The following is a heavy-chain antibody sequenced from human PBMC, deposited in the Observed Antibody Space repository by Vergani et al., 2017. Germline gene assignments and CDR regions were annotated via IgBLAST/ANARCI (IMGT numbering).Heavy chain of an antibody. D-gene: IGHD2-8*01. CDR3: ARDRTNGWFDP. CDR1: GFTFSSYA. V-gene: IGHV3-64*01. Sequence: EVQLVESGGGLVQPGGSLRLSCAASGFTFSSYAMHWVRQAPGKGLEYVSAISSNGGSTYYANSVKGRFTISRDNSKNTLYLQTGSLRAEDMAVYYCARDRTNGWFDPWGQGTLVTVSS. CDR2: ISSNGGST. J-gene: IGHJ5*02.